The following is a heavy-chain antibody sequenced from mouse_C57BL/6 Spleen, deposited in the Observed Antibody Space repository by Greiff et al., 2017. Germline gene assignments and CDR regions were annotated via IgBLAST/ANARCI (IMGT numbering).Heavy chain of an antibody. J-gene: IGHJ2*01. CDR3: ARDGSSYFDY. V-gene: IGHV1-82*01. Sequence: QVQLKQSGPELVKPGASVKISCKASGYAFSSSWMNWVKRRPGKGLEWIGRIYPGDGDTNYNGKFKGKATLTADKSSSTAYMQLSSLTSEDSAVYFCARDGSSYFDYWGQGTTLTVSS. CDR2: IYPGDGDT. D-gene: IGHD1-1*01. CDR1: GYAFSSSW.